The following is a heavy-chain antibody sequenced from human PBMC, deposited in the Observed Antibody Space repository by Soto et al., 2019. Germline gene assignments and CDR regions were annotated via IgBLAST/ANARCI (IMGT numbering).Heavy chain of an antibody. V-gene: IGHV4-34*01. J-gene: IGHJ4*02. CDR1: GGSFSGYY. Sequence: PSETLSLTCAVYGGSFSGYYWSWIRQPPGKGLEWIGEINHSGSTNYNPSLKSRVTISVDTSKNQFSLKLSSVTAADTAVYYCARRARAVRGVIPYSFDYWGQGTLVSVFS. D-gene: IGHD3-10*01. CDR2: INHSGST. CDR3: ARRARAVRGVIPYSFDY.